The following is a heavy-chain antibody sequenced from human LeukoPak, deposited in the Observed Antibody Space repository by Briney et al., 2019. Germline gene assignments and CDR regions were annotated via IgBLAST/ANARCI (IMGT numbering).Heavy chain of an antibody. CDR2: DGGGSNR. D-gene: IGHD3-22*01. J-gene: IGHJ3*02. CDR3: ARSISRGYDSSGYYYGPDAFDI. CDR1: GFTFSNYA. V-gene: IGHV3-NL1*01. Sequence: GGSLRLSCAASGFTFSNYAMNWVRQAPGKGLEWVSVDGGGSNRYYADSVKGRFTISRDNSKNTLYLQMNSLRAEDTAVYYCARSISRGYDSSGYYYGPDAFDIWGQGTMVTVSS.